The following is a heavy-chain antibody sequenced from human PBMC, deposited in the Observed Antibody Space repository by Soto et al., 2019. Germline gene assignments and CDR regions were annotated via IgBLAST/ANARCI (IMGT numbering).Heavy chain of an antibody. V-gene: IGHV1-69*02. Sequence: QVQLVQSGAEVKKPGFSVKVSCKASGGTFSSYTISWVRQAPGHGLEWMGRIIPILGIANYAQKFQGRVTITAEQATSTAYMEPSSLRSEDTAVYYCARGPPPYCGGDCYPFDYWGQGTLVTFSS. J-gene: IGHJ4*02. CDR1: GGTFSSYT. CDR3: ARGPPPYCGGDCYPFDY. D-gene: IGHD2-21*02. CDR2: IIPILGIA.